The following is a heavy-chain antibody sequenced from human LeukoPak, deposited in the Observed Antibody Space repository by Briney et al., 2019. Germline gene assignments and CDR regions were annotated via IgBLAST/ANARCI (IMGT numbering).Heavy chain of an antibody. D-gene: IGHD3-10*01. CDR3: AKVQGLGTMVRGVIIDDH. CDR2: ISYDGSNK. V-gene: IGHV3-30*18. CDR1: GFTFSSYG. J-gene: IGHJ4*02. Sequence: GRSLRLSCAASGFTFSSYGMHWVRQAPGKGLEWVAVISYDGSNKYYADSVKGRFTISRDNSKNTLYLQMNSLRAEDTAVYYCAKVQGLGTMVRGVIIDDHWGQGTLVTVSS.